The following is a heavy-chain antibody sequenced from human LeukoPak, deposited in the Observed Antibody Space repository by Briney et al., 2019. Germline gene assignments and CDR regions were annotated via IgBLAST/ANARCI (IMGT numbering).Heavy chain of an antibody. V-gene: IGHV3-23*01. D-gene: IGHD2-15*01. J-gene: IGHJ6*02. CDR3: AKTSLGHHPSYSTMGV. CDR1: GFIFSTYG. Sequence: GGSLRLSCAASGFIFSTYGMIWVRQAPGKGLEWVAGIGGSGESTFYPDSVQGRFTISRDNSKNTLYLQVNSLRAEDTAVYYCAKTSLGHHPSYSTMGVWGHGTTVTVSS. CDR2: IGGSGEST.